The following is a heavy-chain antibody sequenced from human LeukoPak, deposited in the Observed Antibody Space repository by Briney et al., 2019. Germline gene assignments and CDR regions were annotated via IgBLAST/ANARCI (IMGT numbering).Heavy chain of an antibody. CDR1: GFTFDDYA. V-gene: IGHV3-9*03. J-gene: IGHJ3*02. CDR2: ISWNSGSI. CDR3: AKASRGIVGWDDAFDI. Sequence: GGSLRLSCAASGFTFDDYAMHWVRQAPGKGLEWVSGISWNSGSIGYADSVKGRFTISRGNAKNSLYLQMNSLRAEDMALYYCAKASRGIVGWDDAFDIWGQGTMVTVSS. D-gene: IGHD3-22*01.